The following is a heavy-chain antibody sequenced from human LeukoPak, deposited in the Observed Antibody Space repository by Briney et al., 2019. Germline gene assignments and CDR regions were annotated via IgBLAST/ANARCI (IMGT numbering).Heavy chain of an antibody. D-gene: IGHD1-26*01. CDR2: IRSKAYGGTT. J-gene: IGHJ4*02. CDR3: TRGRRATHDY. Sequence: QTGGSLRLSCAVSGFSFVGYWMTWVRQAPGKGLEWVGFIRSKAYGGTTEYAASVKGRFTISRDDPKSIAYLQMNSLKTEDTAVYYCTRGRRATHDYWGQGTLVTVSS. V-gene: IGHV3-49*04. CDR1: GFSFVGYW.